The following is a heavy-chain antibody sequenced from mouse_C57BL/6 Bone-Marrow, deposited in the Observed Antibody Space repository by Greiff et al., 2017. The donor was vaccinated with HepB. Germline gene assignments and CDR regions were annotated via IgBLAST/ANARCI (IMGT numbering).Heavy chain of an antibody. Sequence: EVKLVESGGGLVQPGGSLKLSCAASGFTFSDYYMYWVRQTPEKRLEWVAYISNGGGSTYYPDTVKGRFTISRDNAKNTLYLQMSRLKSEDTAMYYCARTTVVAGDYWGQGTSVTVSS. V-gene: IGHV5-12*01. D-gene: IGHD1-1*01. CDR1: GFTFSDYY. CDR3: ARTTVVAGDY. J-gene: IGHJ4*01. CDR2: ISNGGGST.